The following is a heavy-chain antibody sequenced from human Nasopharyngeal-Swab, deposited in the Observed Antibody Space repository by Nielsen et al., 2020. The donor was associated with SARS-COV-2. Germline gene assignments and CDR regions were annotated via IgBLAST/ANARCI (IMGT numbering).Heavy chain of an antibody. CDR2: INAGNGNT. Sequence: WVRQAPGQRLEWMGWINAGNGNTKYSQKFQGRVTMTRNTSISTAYMELSSLRSEDTAVYYCARGRKGGGIVVVIPYYYYYMDVWGKGTTVTVSS. J-gene: IGHJ6*03. D-gene: IGHD3-22*01. CDR3: ARGRKGGGIVVVIPYYYYYMDV. V-gene: IGHV1-8*01.